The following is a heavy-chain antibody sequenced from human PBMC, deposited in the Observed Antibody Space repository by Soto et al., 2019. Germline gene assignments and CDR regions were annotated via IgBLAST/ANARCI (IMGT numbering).Heavy chain of an antibody. J-gene: IGHJ4*02. V-gene: IGHV1-69*12. D-gene: IGHD5-12*01. Sequence: QVQLVQSGAEVRQPASSVKVSCKTSGGTFSSYAISWVRQALGQGLEWMGGIVPIVDTSTYAQKFQGRVTITADESTSTVYMELSSLTSDDSAVYYCVRVVAIPGYPDNWGQGTLVTVSS. CDR2: IVPIVDTS. CDR1: GGTFSSYA. CDR3: VRVVAIPGYPDN.